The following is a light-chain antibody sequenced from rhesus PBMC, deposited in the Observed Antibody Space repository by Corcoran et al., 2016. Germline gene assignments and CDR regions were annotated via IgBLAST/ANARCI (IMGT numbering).Light chain of an antibody. CDR3: LHDYITPYS. V-gene: IGKV1-94*01. CDR1: QDINKE. CDR2: AAS. Sequence: DIQMTQSPSSLSASVRDRVTVTCRARQDINKELSWYKQQPGPAPTLLISAASSLQTVVSSRFSGSGPGTDYTLTISSLQPEDVATYYCLHDYITPYSFGQGTKVEIK. J-gene: IGKJ2*01.